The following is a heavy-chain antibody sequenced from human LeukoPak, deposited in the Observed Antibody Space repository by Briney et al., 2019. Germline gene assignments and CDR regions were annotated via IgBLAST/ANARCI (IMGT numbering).Heavy chain of an antibody. D-gene: IGHD2-8*02. CDR2: VRDKAKRYMT. V-gene: IGHV3-72*01. J-gene: IGHJ4*02. Sequence: PGGSLRLSCAASGFTFSDHYMDWVRQAPGKGLEWVGRVRDKAKRYMTEYAASVKGRFTISRDDSKNSLFLQMNSLKTEDTAVYYCTRDGLGCSTGFCYHDYWGQGTLVTVSS. CDR1: GFTFSDHY. CDR3: TRDGLGCSTGFCYHDY.